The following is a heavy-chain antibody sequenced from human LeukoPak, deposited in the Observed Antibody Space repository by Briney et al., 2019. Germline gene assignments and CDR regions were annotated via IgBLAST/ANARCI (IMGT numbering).Heavy chain of an antibody. CDR2: MNPNSGNT. CDR3: ARVQAAHDTFDI. Sequence: ASVKISCKASGYTFTSYDINWVRQATGQGLEWMGWMNPNSGNTGYAQKFQGRVTMTRNTSISTAYMELSSLRSEDTAVYYCARVQAAHDTFDIWGQGTMVTVSS. J-gene: IGHJ3*02. CDR1: GYTFTSYD. V-gene: IGHV1-8*02.